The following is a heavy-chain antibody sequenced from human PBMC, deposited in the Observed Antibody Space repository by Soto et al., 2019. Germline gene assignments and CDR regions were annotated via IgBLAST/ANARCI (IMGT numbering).Heavy chain of an antibody. CDR1: EFTFSTYA. CDR2: ISDSGDIT. Sequence: VSLRLACAASEFTFSTYAMTWVRQAPWRGLQWVATISDSGDITYYADSVKGRFTISRDNSRNTLYLQMNNLSAEDTALYFCAQPWDPSITYRPPRFDYWGRGTVVTVSS. CDR3: AQPWDPSITYRPPRFDY. J-gene: IGHJ4*02. V-gene: IGHV3-23*01. D-gene: IGHD6-6*01.